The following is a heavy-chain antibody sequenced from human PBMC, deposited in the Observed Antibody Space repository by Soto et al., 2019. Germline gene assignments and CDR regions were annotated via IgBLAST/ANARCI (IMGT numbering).Heavy chain of an antibody. Sequence: SVQVSFTASVSTFNSYATGCVRQTPGQGLEWMGGIIPIFGTANYAQKFQGRVTITADESTSTAYMELSSLRSEDTAVYYCASLYSSSSGGPWFDPWGQGTLVTVSS. CDR1: VSTFNSYA. V-gene: IGHV1-69*13. CDR2: IIPIFGTA. CDR3: ASLYSSSSGGPWFDP. D-gene: IGHD6-6*01. J-gene: IGHJ5*02.